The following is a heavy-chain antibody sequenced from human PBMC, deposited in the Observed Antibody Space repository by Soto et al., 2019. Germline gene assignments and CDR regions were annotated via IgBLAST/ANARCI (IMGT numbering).Heavy chain of an antibody. CDR2: IWYDGGNK. V-gene: IGHV3-33*01. D-gene: IGHD3-16*01. J-gene: IGHJ4*02. CDR3: ARDGDVNTGFGKDY. Sequence: GWSLRLSCASSVFTFINYGMHWVRQAPGKGLEWVAFIWYDGGNKYYAESVKGRFTISRDNSKNTLYLQMNSLRAEDTAVYYCARDGDVNTGFGKDYWGQGTLVTVSS. CDR1: VFTFINYG.